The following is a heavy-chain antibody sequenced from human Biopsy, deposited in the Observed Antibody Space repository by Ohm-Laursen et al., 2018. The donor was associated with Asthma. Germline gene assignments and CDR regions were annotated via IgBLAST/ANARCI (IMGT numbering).Heavy chain of an antibody. CDR1: GFTFNDYY. CDR3: ARVSYSSGLYDDFES. D-gene: IGHD6-19*01. J-gene: IGHJ4*02. V-gene: IGHV3-11*01. CDR2: INGKSNSI. Sequence: SLRLSCAASGFTFNDYYMSWIRQAPGKGLEWISYINGKSNSIEYADSVKGRFTISRDNAKNSLYLQMNSLRAEDTAVYYCARVSYSSGLYDDFESWGQGTLVTVSS.